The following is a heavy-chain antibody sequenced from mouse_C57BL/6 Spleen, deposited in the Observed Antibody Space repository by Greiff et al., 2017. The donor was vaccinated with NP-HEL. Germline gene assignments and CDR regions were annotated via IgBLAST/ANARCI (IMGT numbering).Heavy chain of an antibody. V-gene: IGHV1-53*01. D-gene: IGHD2-4*01. CDR3: ARSTIYYDYDGHYAMDY. CDR1: GYTFTSYW. CDR2: INPSNGGT. J-gene: IGHJ4*01. Sequence: VQLQQPGTELVKPGASVKLSCKASGYTFTSYWMHWVKQRPGQGLEWIGNINPSNGGTNYNEKFKSKATLTVDKSSSTAYMQLSSLTSEDSAVYYCARSTIYYDYDGHYAMDYWGQGTSVTVSS.